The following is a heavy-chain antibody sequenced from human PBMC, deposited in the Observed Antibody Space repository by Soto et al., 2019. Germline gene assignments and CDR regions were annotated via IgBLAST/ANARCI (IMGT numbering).Heavy chain of an antibody. CDR3: ATYDSPYYYMDV. Sequence: PSETPSLTFAVYGGPFSGYYWSWIRQPPGKGLEWIGEINNRGSTKYNPSLKSRVAISVDASKNHFSLRLSSVTAADAAVYYCATYDSPYYYMDVWGKGTTVTVSS. J-gene: IGHJ6*03. CDR2: INNRGST. CDR1: GGPFSGYY. D-gene: IGHD3-16*01. V-gene: IGHV4-34*01.